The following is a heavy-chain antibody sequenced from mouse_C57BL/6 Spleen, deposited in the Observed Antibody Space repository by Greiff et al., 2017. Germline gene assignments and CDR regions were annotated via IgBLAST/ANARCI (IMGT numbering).Heavy chain of an antibody. J-gene: IGHJ2*01. CDR1: GFNIKDYY. V-gene: IGHV14-2*01. CDR3: ARSTGTHYFDY. D-gene: IGHD4-1*01. CDR2: IDPEDGET. Sequence: EVQRVESGAELAKPGASVKLSCTASGFNIKDYYMHWVKQRTEQGLEWSGRIDPEDGETKYAPKFQGKATIPADTSSNTAYLQLSSLTSEDTAVYYCARSTGTHYFDYWGQGTTLTVSS.